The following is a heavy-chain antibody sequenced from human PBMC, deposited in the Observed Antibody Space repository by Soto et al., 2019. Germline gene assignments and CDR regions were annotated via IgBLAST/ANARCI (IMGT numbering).Heavy chain of an antibody. J-gene: IGHJ6*02. Sequence: SETLSLTCTVSGGSLSSFDYYWSWIRQPPGKGLEWIGYIYDSGSTYYDPSLKSRVTISVDTSQNQFSLKLSSVTAADTAVYYCARDLEWEGGMDVWGQGTTVTVSS. D-gene: IGHD1-26*01. CDR3: ARDLEWEGGMDV. CDR2: IYDSGST. V-gene: IGHV4-30-4*01. CDR1: GGSLSSFDYY.